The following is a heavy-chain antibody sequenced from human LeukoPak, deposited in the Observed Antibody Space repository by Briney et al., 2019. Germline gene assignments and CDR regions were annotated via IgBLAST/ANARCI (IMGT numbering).Heavy chain of an antibody. CDR2: INHSGST. D-gene: IGHD1-1*01. V-gene: IGHV4-34*01. CDR1: GGSFSGYY. CDR3: ARFAGTEDD. J-gene: IGHJ4*02. Sequence: SETLSLTCAVYGGSFSGYYWSWIRQPPGKGLEWIGEINHSGSTNYNPSLKSRVTISVDTSKNQFSLKLSSVTAADTAVYYCARFAGTEDDWGQGTLVTVSS.